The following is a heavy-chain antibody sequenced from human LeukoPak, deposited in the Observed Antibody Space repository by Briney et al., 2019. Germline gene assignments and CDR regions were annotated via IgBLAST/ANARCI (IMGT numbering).Heavy chain of an antibody. J-gene: IGHJ4*02. CDR1: GFSLSTNGVA. Sequence: SGPTLVKPTPTLTLTCTFSGFSLSTNGVAVGWIRQPPGKAPEWLALIYWDDDKRYSPSLKSRLTITKDTSKNQVVLTLTNMDPVDTATYYCAHRPTATSGPSFDYWGQGTLVTVSS. D-gene: IGHD4-17*01. V-gene: IGHV2-5*02. CDR3: AHRPTATSGPSFDY. CDR2: IYWDDDK.